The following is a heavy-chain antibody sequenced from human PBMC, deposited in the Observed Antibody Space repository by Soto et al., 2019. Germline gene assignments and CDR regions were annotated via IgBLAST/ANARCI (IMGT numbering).Heavy chain of an antibody. V-gene: IGHV3-33*01. J-gene: IGHJ4*02. CDR3: ARERSGLDY. Sequence: QVQLVESGGGVVQPGRSLRVSCAASGVTFSSYGMHWVRQAPGKGLEWVAVIWYDGSNKYYADSVKGRFTISRDNSKNTLYLQMNSLRAEDTAVYYCARERSGLDYWGQGTLVTVSS. CDR2: IWYDGSNK. CDR1: GVTFSSYG. D-gene: IGHD1-26*01.